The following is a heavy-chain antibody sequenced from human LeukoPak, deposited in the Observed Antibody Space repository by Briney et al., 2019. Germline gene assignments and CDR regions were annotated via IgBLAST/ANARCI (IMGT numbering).Heavy chain of an antibody. V-gene: IGHV1-2*02. CDR2: INPNSGGT. CDR1: GYTFTGYY. D-gene: IGHD3-22*01. CDR3: ARDSYYYDSRRVALDI. J-gene: IGHJ3*02. Sequence: ASVKVSCKASGYTFTGYYMHWVRQAPGQGLEWMGWINPNSGGTNYAQKFQGRVTMTRDTSISTAYMELSRLRSDDTAVYYCARDSYYYDSRRVALDIWGQGTMISVSS.